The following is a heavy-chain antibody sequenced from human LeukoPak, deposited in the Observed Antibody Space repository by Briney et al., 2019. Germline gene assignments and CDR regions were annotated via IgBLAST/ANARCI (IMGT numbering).Heavy chain of an antibody. CDR3: ARADKSRGWLVVWTSGMDV. V-gene: IGHV1-8*01. J-gene: IGHJ6*02. D-gene: IGHD6-19*01. Sequence: GASVKVSCKASGYTFTSYDINWVRQATGQGLEWMGWMNPNSGNTGYAQKFQGRVTMTRNTSISTAYMELSSLRSEDTAVYYCARADKSRGWLVVWTSGMDVWGQGTTVTVSS. CDR1: GYTFTSYD. CDR2: MNPNSGNT.